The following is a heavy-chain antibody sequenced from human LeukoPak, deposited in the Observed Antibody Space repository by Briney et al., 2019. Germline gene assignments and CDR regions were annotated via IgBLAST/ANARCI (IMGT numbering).Heavy chain of an antibody. CDR2: IYYSGSS. J-gene: IGHJ6*02. Sequence: SETLSLTCTASGGSISSYYRSWVRQPPGKGLEWIWYIYYSGSSNYNASLKSRVTISVDTSKNQFSLKLSSVTAADTAVYYCARVARMVRGAHYYGMDVWGQGTTVTVSS. D-gene: IGHD3-10*01. CDR3: ARVARMVRGAHYYGMDV. V-gene: IGHV4-59*01. CDR1: GGSISSYY.